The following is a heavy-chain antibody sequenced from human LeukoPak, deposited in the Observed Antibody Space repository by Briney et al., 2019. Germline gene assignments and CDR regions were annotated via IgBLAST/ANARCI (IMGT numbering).Heavy chain of an antibody. Sequence: ASVRVSCKASGYTFTGYYLHWVRQAPGQGLEWMGWINPKSGGANYAQKFQGRVTMTRDTSISTAYMELSRLRSVDTAVYYCAREYYYDSSGYYLYWGQGTLVTVSS. CDR3: AREYYYDSSGYYLY. CDR1: GYTFTGYY. V-gene: IGHV1-2*02. D-gene: IGHD3-22*01. CDR2: INPKSGGA. J-gene: IGHJ4*02.